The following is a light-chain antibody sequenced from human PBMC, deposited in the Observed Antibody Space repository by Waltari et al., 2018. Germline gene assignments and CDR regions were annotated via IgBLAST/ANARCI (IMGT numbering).Light chain of an antibody. CDR2: GAS. CDR1: KSVSRA. J-gene: IGKJ1*01. V-gene: IGKV3-20*01. CDR3: QHYVRLPAT. Sequence: EIVLTQSPGTLSLSPGERATLSCRASKSVSRALAWYQQKPGQAPRLLISGASNRATGIPDRFIGSGSVTDFSLTISSLEPEDFAVYYCQHYVRLPATFGQGTKVEIK.